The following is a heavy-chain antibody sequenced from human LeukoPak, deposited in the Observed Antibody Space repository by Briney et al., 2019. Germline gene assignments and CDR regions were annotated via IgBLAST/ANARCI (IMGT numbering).Heavy chain of an antibody. CDR3: ARSGGYTYGPYSTLFDN. J-gene: IGHJ4*01. V-gene: IGHV4-4*07. Sequence: SETLSLTCTVSRGSIKSYYWSWIRQPAGKGLEWIGRLYTTGSTNYNPSLKSRVTMSVDTSKNQFSLKLTSVTAADTAVYYCARSGGYTYGPYSTLFDNWGQESRSPSPQ. D-gene: IGHD5-18*01. CDR1: RGSIKSYY. CDR2: LYTTGST.